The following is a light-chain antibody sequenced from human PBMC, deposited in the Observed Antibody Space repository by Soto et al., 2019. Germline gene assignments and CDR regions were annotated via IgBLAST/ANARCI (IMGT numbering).Light chain of an antibody. Sequence: EIGMTQSPATLSVSPGERATLSCRASQSVSSNLAWYQQRPGQAPRLLIYDASTRATGIPARFSGSGSGTEFTLTISSLQSEDFAVYYCQQYNNWPLYTFGQGNKLELK. J-gene: IGKJ2*01. CDR3: QQYNNWPLYT. CDR2: DAS. CDR1: QSVSSN. V-gene: IGKV3-15*01.